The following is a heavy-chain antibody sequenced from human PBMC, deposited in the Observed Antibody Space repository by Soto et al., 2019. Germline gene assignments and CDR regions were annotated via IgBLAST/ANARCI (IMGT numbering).Heavy chain of an antibody. V-gene: IGHV4-59*01. CDR3: ARVQTQDFDY. CDR2: IYYSGST. Sequence: PSETLSLTCTVSGCSISSYYWSWIRQPPGKGLEWIGYIYYSGSTNYNPSLKSRVTISVDTSKNQFSLKLSSVTAADTAVYYCARVQTQDFDYWGQGTLVTVSS. CDR1: GCSISSYY. J-gene: IGHJ4*02.